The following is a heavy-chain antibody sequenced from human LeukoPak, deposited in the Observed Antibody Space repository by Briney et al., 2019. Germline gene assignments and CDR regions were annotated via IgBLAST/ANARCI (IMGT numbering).Heavy chain of an antibody. J-gene: IGHJ4*02. CDR3: ARSSSVEQWLVHKYFDY. V-gene: IGHV4-39*07. Sequence: PSETLSLTCTVSGGSISSSSYYWGWIRQPPGKGLEWIGSIYYSGSTYYNPSLKSRVTISVDTSKNQFSLKLSSVTAADTAVYYCARSSSVEQWLVHKYFDYWGQGTLVTVSS. D-gene: IGHD6-19*01. CDR1: GGSISSSSYY. CDR2: IYYSGST.